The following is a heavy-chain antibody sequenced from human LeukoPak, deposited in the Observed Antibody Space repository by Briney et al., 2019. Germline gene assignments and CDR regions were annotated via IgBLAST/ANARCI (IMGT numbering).Heavy chain of an antibody. CDR1: GYTFSDYY. D-gene: IGHD2-21*02. CDR3: ARSIVVVTYLAY. V-gene: IGHV3-30-3*01. Sequence: SCKGSGYTFSDYYLHWVRQAPGQGLQWVASISYDGNNKYYADSVRGRFTTSRDSAKNTLYLQMNSLSTEDTAMYYCARSIVVVTYLAYWGQGTLVTVSS. CDR2: ISYDGNNK. J-gene: IGHJ4*02.